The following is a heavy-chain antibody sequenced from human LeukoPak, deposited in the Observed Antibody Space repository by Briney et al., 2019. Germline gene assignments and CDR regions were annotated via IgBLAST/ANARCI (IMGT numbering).Heavy chain of an antibody. CDR2: FDPEDGET. J-gene: IGHJ3*02. CDR1: GYTLTELS. CDR3: ARDRRVAGTWDDAFDI. Sequence: ASVKDSCKVSGYTLTELSMHWVRQAPGKGLEWMGGFDPEDGETIYAQKFQGRVTMTEDTSTDTAYKELSSLRSEDTAVYYCARDRRVAGTWDDAFDIWGQGTLVTVSS. V-gene: IGHV1-24*01. D-gene: IGHD6-19*01.